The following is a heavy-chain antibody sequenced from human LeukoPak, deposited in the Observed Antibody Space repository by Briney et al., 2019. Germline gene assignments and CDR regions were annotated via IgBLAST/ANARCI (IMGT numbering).Heavy chain of an antibody. D-gene: IGHD3-22*01. J-gene: IGHJ6*03. V-gene: IGHV3-43*02. CDR1: GFTFSSYW. CDR3: AKPNNYYDSSGYPVAYYYYYYMDV. CDR2: ITGDGTTT. Sequence: GGSLRLSCAASGFTFSSYWMHWVRQAPGRGLEWVSLITGDGTTTYYADSVKGRFTISRDNNKNSLYLHMHSLRTEDTAFYYCAKPNNYYDSSGYPVAYYYYYYMDVWGKGATVTVSS.